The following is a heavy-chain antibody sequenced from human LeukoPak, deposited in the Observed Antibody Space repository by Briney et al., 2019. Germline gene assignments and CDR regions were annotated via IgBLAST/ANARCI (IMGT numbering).Heavy chain of an antibody. J-gene: IGHJ4*02. D-gene: IGHD2-2*01. V-gene: IGHV3-48*01. CDR3: ARDLRTNTICSFDC. CDR2: ISSSSSTM. CDR1: GFTFSSYS. Sequence: GGSLRLSCAASGFTFSSYSMNWVRQAPGKGLEWVSYISSSSSTMYYADSVKGRFTVSRDNAKNSLYLQMNSLRAEDTAVYYCARDLRTNTICSFDCWGQGTLVTVSS.